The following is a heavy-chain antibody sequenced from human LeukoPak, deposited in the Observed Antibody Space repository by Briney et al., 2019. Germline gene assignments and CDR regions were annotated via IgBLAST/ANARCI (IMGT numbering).Heavy chain of an antibody. Sequence: GGSLRLSCAASGFTFSSYTMNWVRQAPGKGLEWVSSISSGSGYIYYADSVKGRFTVSRDNAKNSLYLDMNSLRVEDTALYYCARVPYYYDSSGYSDAFDGWGQGTMVTVSS. CDR2: ISSGSGYI. CDR1: GFTFSSYT. J-gene: IGHJ3*01. CDR3: ARVPYYYDSSGYSDAFDG. V-gene: IGHV3-21*01. D-gene: IGHD3-22*01.